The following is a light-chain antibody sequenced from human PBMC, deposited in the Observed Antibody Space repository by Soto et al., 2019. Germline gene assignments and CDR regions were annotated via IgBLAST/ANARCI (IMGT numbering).Light chain of an antibody. J-gene: IGKJ4*01. CDR1: QSVNSY. Sequence: ETVMTQSPATLSVSPEERATLSCRAGQSVNSYLAWYQQKPGQAPRLLIRGASARATGIPARFSGSGSGTEFTLTISSLQSEDFAVYYCQQYNQWPLTFGGGTKVEI. CDR3: QQYNQWPLT. V-gene: IGKV3-15*01. CDR2: GAS.